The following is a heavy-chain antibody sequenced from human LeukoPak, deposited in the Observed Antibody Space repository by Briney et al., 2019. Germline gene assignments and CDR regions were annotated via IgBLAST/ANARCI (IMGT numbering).Heavy chain of an antibody. D-gene: IGHD5-18*01. CDR1: GFTFSSYA. CDR2: ISGSGGST. V-gene: IGHV3-23*01. J-gene: IGHJ4*02. Sequence: GGSLRPSCAASGFTFSSYAMSWVRQAPGKGLEWVSAISGSGGSTYYADSVKGRFTISRDNSKNTLYLQMNSLRAEDTAVYYCAKDTAMVWTSDYWGQGTLVTVSS. CDR3: AKDTAMVWTSDY.